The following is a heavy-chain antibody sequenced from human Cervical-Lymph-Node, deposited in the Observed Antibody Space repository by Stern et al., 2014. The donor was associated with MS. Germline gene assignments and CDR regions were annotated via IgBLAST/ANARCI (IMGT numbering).Heavy chain of an antibody. CDR3: ARTPGYCSGTSCYTDAFDV. CDR2: IYYSRSN. Sequence: QVQLQESGPGLVKPSQTLSLTCTVSDDSINSGNYYWSWIRQQPGKGLEWIGIIYYSRSNYYKPSLKSRVTISVDTSKNQFSLKLSSVTAADTAVYYCARTPGYCSGTSCYTDAFDVWGQGTMVTVSS. CDR1: DDSINSGNYY. D-gene: IGHD2-2*02. J-gene: IGHJ3*01. V-gene: IGHV4-31*03.